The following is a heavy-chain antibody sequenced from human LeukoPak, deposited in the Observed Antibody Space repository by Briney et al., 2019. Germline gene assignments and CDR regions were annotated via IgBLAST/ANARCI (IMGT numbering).Heavy chain of an antibody. J-gene: IGHJ4*02. CDR3: ARSYDFWSGYFIPTDY. V-gene: IGHV1-18*01. Sequence: ASVKVSCKASGYTFTSYGISGGRQAPGQGLEWMGWISAYNGNTNYAQKLQGRVTMTTDTSTSTAYMELRSLRSHDTAVYYCARSYDFWSGYFIPTDYWGQGTLVTVSS. D-gene: IGHD3-3*01. CDR1: GYTFTSYG. CDR2: ISAYNGNT.